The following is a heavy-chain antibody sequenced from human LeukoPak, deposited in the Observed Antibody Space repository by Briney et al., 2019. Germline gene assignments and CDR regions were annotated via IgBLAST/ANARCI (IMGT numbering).Heavy chain of an antibody. CDR3: ARERWLFFY. Sequence: GGSLRLSCTASGFTFSSYWMSWVRQAPGKGLAWVANIKQDGSEKYYVDSVKGRFTISRDNAKNSLYLQKNSLRAEDTAVYYCARERWLFFYWGQGTLVTVSS. CDR2: IKQDGSEK. J-gene: IGHJ4*02. CDR1: GFTFSSYW. V-gene: IGHV3-7*01. D-gene: IGHD3-10*01.